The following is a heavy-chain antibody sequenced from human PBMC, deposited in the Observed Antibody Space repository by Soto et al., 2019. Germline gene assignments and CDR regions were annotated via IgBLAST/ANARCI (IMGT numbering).Heavy chain of an antibody. CDR2: ISGSGGST. V-gene: IGHV3-23*01. CDR3: AKDAALYDILTGYERTNWFDP. CDR1: GFTFSSDA. Sequence: GGSLRLSCAASGFTFSSDAMSWVRQAPGKGLEWVSAISGSGGSTYYADSVKGRFTISRDNSKNTLYLQVNSLSAEDTAVYYCAKDAALYDILTGYERTNWFDPWGQGTLVTVSS. J-gene: IGHJ5*02. D-gene: IGHD3-9*01.